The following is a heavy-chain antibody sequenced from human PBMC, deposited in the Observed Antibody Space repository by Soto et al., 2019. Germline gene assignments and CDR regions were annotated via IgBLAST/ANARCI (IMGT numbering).Heavy chain of an antibody. CDR3: AKDGLIGEWLLGGGAFDI. J-gene: IGHJ3*02. D-gene: IGHD3-3*01. CDR2: ISGSGGST. Sequence: GGSLRLSCAASGFTFSSYAMSWVRQAPGKGLEWVSAISGSGGSTYYADSVKGRFTISRDNSKNTLYLQMNSPRAEDTAVYYCAKDGLIGEWLLGGGAFDIWGQGTMVTVSS. CDR1: GFTFSSYA. V-gene: IGHV3-23*01.